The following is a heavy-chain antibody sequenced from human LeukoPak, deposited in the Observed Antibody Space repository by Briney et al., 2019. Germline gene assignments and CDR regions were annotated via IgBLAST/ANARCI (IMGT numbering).Heavy chain of an antibody. V-gene: IGHV3-74*01. CDR1: GFTFRSYW. CDR3: AREDSSGWYFDY. CDR2: INSDGSST. J-gene: IGHJ4*02. Sequence: PGGSLRPSCAASGFTFRSYWMHWVRQAPGKGLVWVSRINSDGSSTDFADSVKGRFTISRDNVKNTLYLQMNSLRAEDTAVYYCAREDSSGWYFDYWGQGTLVTVSS. D-gene: IGHD6-19*01.